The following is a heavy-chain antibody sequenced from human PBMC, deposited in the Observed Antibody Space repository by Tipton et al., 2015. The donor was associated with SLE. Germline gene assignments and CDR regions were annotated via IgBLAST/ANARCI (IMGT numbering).Heavy chain of an antibody. J-gene: IGHJ3*01. V-gene: IGHV4-39*07. CDR3: ARGGRGAFDV. CDR1: GYSIKRTGYS. Sequence: TLSLTCSVSGYSIKRTGYSLGWIRQPPGKGLEWSGRMYTSGSTYYNPSLKSRVTISVDTSKNQFSLKLSSVTAADTAVYYCARGGRGAFDVWGQGTMVTVSS. CDR2: MYTSGST.